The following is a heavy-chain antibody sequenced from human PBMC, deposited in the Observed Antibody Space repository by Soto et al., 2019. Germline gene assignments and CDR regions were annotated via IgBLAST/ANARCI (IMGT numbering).Heavy chain of an antibody. J-gene: IGHJ5*02. CDR2: IYTSGST. CDR1: GGSISSYY. D-gene: IGHD3-22*01. CDR3: ARDESYYDSSGYYYP. Sequence: SETLSLTCTVSGGSISSYYWSWIRQPAGKGLEWIGRIYTSGSTNYNPTLKRRVTMSVDTSNNQFSLKLSSVTAADPAVYYCARDESYYDSSGYYYPWGQGTLVTVSS. V-gene: IGHV4-4*07.